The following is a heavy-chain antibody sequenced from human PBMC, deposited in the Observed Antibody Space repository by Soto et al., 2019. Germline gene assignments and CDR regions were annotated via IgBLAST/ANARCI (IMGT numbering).Heavy chain of an antibody. CDR3: ARLDNYGRRGYYYYGMDV. Sequence: SETLSLTCAVYGGSFSGYYWSWIRQPPGKGLEWIGEINHSGSTNYNPSLKSRVTTSVDTSKNQFSLKLSSVTAADTAVYYCARLDNYGRRGYYYYGMDVWGQGTTVTVSS. CDR1: GGSFSGYY. D-gene: IGHD4-17*01. J-gene: IGHJ6*02. V-gene: IGHV4-34*01. CDR2: INHSGST.